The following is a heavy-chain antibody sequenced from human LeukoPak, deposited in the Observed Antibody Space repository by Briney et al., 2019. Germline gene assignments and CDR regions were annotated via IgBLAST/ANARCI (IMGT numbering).Heavy chain of an antibody. D-gene: IGHD5-12*01. V-gene: IGHV1-69*06. J-gene: IGHJ5*02. Sequence: SVKVSCKSSGHTYNTFGISWVRHACGQGLECMGELIPIFYRKNYPQKTQGRHNITADKSTNTIYLELNNLKSEDTALYYCVKETILVARQIDLWGQGTLVTVPS. CDR3: VKETILVARQIDL. CDR2: LIPIFYRK. CDR1: GHTYNTFG.